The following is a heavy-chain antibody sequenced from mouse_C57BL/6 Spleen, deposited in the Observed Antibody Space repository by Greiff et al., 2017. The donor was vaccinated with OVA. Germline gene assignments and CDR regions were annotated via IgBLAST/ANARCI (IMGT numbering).Heavy chain of an antibody. D-gene: IGHD2-14*01. J-gene: IGHJ1*03. V-gene: IGHV5-17*01. Sequence: EVKLVESGGGLVKPGGSLKLSCAASGFTFSDYGMHWVRQAPGKGLEWVAYISSGSGGNNYAETVKGRFTISRYTAKNYLFLQMTSLRYEDTAMYDCARRGVPNYWYFDVWGTGTTVTVSS. CDR3: ARRGVPNYWYFDV. CDR2: ISSGSGGN. CDR1: GFTFSDYG.